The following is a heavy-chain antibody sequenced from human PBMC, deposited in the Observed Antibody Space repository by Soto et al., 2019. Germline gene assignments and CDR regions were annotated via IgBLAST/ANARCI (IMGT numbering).Heavy chain of an antibody. Sequence: ASVKVCCKASGYTFTRYAIHWVRQAPGQGLEWMGWINAGSGSSRYSQNFQGRVIITRDTSASTAYMELNSLVFEDTGVYFCARERAVSANFFDYWGQGTLVTVSS. CDR3: ARERAVSANFFDY. D-gene: IGHD2-21*02. V-gene: IGHV1-3*01. CDR2: INAGSGSS. CDR1: GYTFTRYA. J-gene: IGHJ4*02.